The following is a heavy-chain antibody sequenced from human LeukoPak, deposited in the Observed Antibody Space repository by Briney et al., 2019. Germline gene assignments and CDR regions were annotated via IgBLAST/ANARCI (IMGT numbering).Heavy chain of an antibody. Sequence: ASVKVSCKASGYTFTSYAITWVRQAPGQGPEWMGWISVYNGNTNYAQKFQGRVTMTTDKSTSAAYMELSSLRSEDTAVYYCAGLSSPLNLRYWYFDLWGRGTLVTVSS. CDR1: GYTFTSYA. CDR2: ISVYNGNT. CDR3: AGLSSPLNLRYWYFDL. V-gene: IGHV1-18*01. J-gene: IGHJ2*01. D-gene: IGHD3-10*01.